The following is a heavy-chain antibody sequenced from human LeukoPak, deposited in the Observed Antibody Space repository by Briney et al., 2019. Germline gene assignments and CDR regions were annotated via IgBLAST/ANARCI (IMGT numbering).Heavy chain of an antibody. V-gene: IGHV4-34*01. CDR1: GGSFSGYY. CDR2: INHSGST. D-gene: IGHD2-21*01. J-gene: IGHJ4*02. CDR3: ARGRVVVVIAIQPRHFDY. Sequence: KPSETLSLTCAVYGGSFSGYYWSWIRQPPGKGLEWIGEINHSGSTNYNPSLKSRVTISVDTSKNQFSLKLSSVTAADTAVYYCARGRVVVVIAIQPRHFDYRGQGTLVTVSS.